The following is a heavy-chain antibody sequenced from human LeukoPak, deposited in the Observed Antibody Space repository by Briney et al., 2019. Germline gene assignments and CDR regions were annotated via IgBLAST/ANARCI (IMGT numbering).Heavy chain of an antibody. D-gene: IGHD4-17*01. V-gene: IGHV3-11*01. Sequence: GGSLTLSCAASGFTFSDYYMSWIRQARGKGLEWVSYISSSGSTIHYADSGKGRFTISRDNAKNPLYLQMNSLRAEDTAVYYCARYEYGDSYFDCWGQGTLATVSS. J-gene: IGHJ4*02. CDR3: ARYEYGDSYFDC. CDR1: GFTFSDYY. CDR2: ISSSGSTI.